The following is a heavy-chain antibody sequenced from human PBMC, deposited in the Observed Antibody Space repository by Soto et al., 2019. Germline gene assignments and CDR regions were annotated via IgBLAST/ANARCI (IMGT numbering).Heavy chain of an antibody. J-gene: IGHJ6*02. CDR3: AKDGEGATAYYYYGMDV. CDR2: ISYDGSNK. CDR1: GFTFSSYG. Sequence: QVQLVESGGGVVQPGRSLRLSCAASGFTFSSYGMHWVRQAPGKGLEWVAVISYDGSNKYYADSVKGRFTISRDNSMNTLYLQMNSLRAEDTAVYYCAKDGEGATAYYYYGMDVWGQGTTVTVSS. V-gene: IGHV3-30*18. D-gene: IGHD5-12*01.